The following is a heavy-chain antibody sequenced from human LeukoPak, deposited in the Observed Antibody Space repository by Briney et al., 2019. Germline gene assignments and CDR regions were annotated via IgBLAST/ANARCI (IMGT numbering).Heavy chain of an antibody. CDR1: GGSISSYY. V-gene: IGHV4-59*01. J-gene: IGHJ5*02. Sequence: PSETLSLTCTVSGGSISSYYWSWIRQPPGKGLEWIGYIYYSGSTNYNPSLKSRVTISVDTSKNQFSLKLSSVTAADTAVYYCARAFRGSLNWFDPWGQGTLVTVSS. CDR2: IYYSGST. CDR3: ARAFRGSLNWFDP. D-gene: IGHD3-10*01.